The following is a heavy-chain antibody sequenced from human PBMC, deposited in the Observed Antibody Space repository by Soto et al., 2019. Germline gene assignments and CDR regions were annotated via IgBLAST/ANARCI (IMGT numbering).Heavy chain of an antibody. D-gene: IGHD2-2*01. Sequence: PGESLKISCKGSGYSFTSYWISWVRQMPGKGLEWMGRIDPSDSYTNYSPSFQGHVTISADKSISTAYLQWSSLKASDTAMYYCASRGRCSSTSCAASGGYYYYGMDVWGQGTTVTVSS. CDR2: IDPSDSYT. J-gene: IGHJ6*02. CDR1: GYSFTSYW. CDR3: ASRGRCSSTSCAASGGYYYYGMDV. V-gene: IGHV5-10-1*01.